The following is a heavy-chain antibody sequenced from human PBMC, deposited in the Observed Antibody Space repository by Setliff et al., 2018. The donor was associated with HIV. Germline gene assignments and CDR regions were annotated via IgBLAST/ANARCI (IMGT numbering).Heavy chain of an antibody. CDR2: IYYNGRT. V-gene: IGHV4-31*03. Sequence: SETLSLTCTVSGGSISSGGYYWNWIRQYPVKGLERIGHIYYNGRTLFNPALGTRLNMSVDTSENQFSLHLNSVTAADTAVYYCVRERRRSPLSYGLDVWGQGTTVTVSS. CDR1: GGSISSGGYY. J-gene: IGHJ6*02. CDR3: VRERRRSPLSYGLDV.